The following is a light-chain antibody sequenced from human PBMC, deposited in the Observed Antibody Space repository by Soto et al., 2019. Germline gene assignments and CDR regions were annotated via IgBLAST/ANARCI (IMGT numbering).Light chain of an antibody. Sequence: LTQPPSASGTPGQRVTISCSGRHSNIGGNSVNWYQQLPGAAPNLLIYSNNKRPPGVPDRFSGSKSGASASLAISGLQSEDEADYYCAAWEDSLSGPVFGGGTKLTVL. V-gene: IGLV1-44*01. CDR2: SNN. J-gene: IGLJ2*01. CDR1: HSNIGGNS. CDR3: AAWEDSLSGPV.